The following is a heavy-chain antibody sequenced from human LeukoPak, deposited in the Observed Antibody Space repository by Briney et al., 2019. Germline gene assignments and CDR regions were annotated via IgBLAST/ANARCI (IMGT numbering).Heavy chain of an antibody. J-gene: IGHJ4*02. D-gene: IGHD2-15*01. CDR2: ISYDGSNE. CDR3: ARGPLGYCSGGSCYPHY. V-gene: IGHV3-30*04. Sequence: GGSLRLSCAASGFTFSSYVMHWVRQAPGKGLEWVAIISYDGSNEYYADSVKGRFTISRDNSKNTLYLQMNSLRAEDTAVYYCARGPLGYCSGGSCYPHYWGQGTLVTVSS. CDR1: GFTFSSYV.